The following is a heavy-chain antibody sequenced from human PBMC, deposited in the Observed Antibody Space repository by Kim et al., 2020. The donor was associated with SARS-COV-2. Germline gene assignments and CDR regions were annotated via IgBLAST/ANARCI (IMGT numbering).Heavy chain of an antibody. CDR1: GYTFTSYD. Sequence: ASVKVSCKASGYTFTSYDINWVRQATGQGLEWMGWMNPNSGNTGYAQKFQGRVTMTRNTSISTAYMELSSLRSEDTAVYYCARGLYGSGSYFHQDYYYYGMDVWGQGTTVTVSS. D-gene: IGHD3-10*01. CDR3: ARGLYGSGSYFHQDYYYYGMDV. J-gene: IGHJ6*02. CDR2: MNPNSGNT. V-gene: IGHV1-8*01.